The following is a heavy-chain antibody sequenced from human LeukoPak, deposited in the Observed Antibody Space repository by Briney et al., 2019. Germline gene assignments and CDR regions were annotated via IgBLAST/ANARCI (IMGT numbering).Heavy chain of an antibody. Sequence: PRGSLRLSPAPSGFTPSKFRMHCVPHAPPRGLSWVIYINRGETTTNYADAVKGRFTISTDNAKNTLYLQMDGLRAEDSAVYCCARGGLEPFDVWGQGTVVTVSS. V-gene: IGHV3-74*01. D-gene: IGHD1-1*01. CDR3: ARGGLEPFDV. CDR1: GFTPSKFR. J-gene: IGHJ3*01. CDR2: INRGETTT.